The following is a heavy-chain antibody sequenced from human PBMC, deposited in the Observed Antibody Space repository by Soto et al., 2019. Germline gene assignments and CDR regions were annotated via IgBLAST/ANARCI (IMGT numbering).Heavy chain of an antibody. D-gene: IGHD3-22*01. CDR2: INHSGST. Sequence: PSETLSLTCAVYGGSFSGYYWSWIRQPPGKGLEWIGEINHSGSTNYNPSLKSRVTISVDTSKNQFSLKLSSVTAADTAVYYCARVRDRYYYDSSGYYPRYYFDYWGQGTLVTVSS. J-gene: IGHJ4*02. CDR1: GGSFSGYY. CDR3: ARVRDRYYYDSSGYYPRYYFDY. V-gene: IGHV4-34*01.